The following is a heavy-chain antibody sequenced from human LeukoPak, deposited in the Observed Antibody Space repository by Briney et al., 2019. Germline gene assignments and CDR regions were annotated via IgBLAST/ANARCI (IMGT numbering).Heavy chain of an antibody. CDR2: INPNSGGT. J-gene: IGHJ3*02. CDR3: ARDGTVLRYFDWLWASNAFDI. V-gene: IGHV1-2*02. CDR1: GYTFTGYY. Sequence: ASVKVSCKASGYTFTGYYMHWVRQAPGQGLEWMGWINPNSGGTNYAQKFQGRVTMTRDTSISTAYMELSRLRSDDTAVYYCARDGTVLRYFDWLWASNAFDIWGQGTMVTVSS. D-gene: IGHD3-9*01.